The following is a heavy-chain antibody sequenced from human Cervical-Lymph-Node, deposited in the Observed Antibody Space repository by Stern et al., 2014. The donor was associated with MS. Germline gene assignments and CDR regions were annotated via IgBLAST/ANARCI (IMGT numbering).Heavy chain of an antibody. CDR1: GDSFNNYV. V-gene: IGHV1-69*01. D-gene: IGHD5-18*01. CDR2: IVPKHKTS. CDR3: GRVTQLWRSWLDP. J-gene: IGHJ5*02. Sequence: VQLVQSGAEVRKPGSSVRVSCKASGDSFNNYVIAWVRQAPGQGLEWMGGIVPKHKTSNYAEKFRDRVTIKADEITATVFLEINNLRSEDTAIYYCGRVTQLWRSWLDPWGQGTLVTVSS.